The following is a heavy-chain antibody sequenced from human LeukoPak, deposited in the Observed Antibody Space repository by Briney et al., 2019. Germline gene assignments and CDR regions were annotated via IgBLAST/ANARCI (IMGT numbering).Heavy chain of an antibody. CDR3: ARHNYYFDSSGPIDI. J-gene: IGHJ3*02. CDR2: IYYSGST. V-gene: IGHV4-39*01. Sequence: PSETLSLTRSASGGSISSSSYYWGWIRQPPGKGLEWIGYIYYSGSTHYNPSLQSRVTISVDTPKRQFSLKLSSVTAADTAVYYCARHNYYFDSSGPIDIWGQGTMVTVSS. CDR1: GGSISSSSYY. D-gene: IGHD3-22*01.